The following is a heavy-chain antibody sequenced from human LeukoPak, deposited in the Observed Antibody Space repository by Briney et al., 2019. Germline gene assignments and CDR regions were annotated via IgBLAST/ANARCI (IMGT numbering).Heavy chain of an antibody. CDR2: ISGSGGST. CDR3: ASSTYSSQSPGFDY. V-gene: IGHV3-23*01. CDR1: GFTFSSYA. D-gene: IGHD6-19*01. Sequence: GGSLRLSCAASGFTFSSYAMSWVRQAPGKGLEWVSAISGSGGSTYYADSVKGRFTISRDNSKNTLYLQMNSLRAGDTAVYYCASSTYSSQSPGFDYWGQGTLVTVSS. J-gene: IGHJ4*02.